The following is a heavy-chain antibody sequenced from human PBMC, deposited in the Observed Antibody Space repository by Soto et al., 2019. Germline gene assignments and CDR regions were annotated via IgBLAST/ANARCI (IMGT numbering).Heavy chain of an antibody. D-gene: IGHD2-15*01. CDR3: ARSTYCNGGSCYPQY. CDR2: ISYDGSDR. Sequence: GGSLRLSCEGPGFTFSDYGFHWVRQAPGKGLEWVAMISYDGSDRYYRNSVQGRFTISRDDSKNTVFLQMNSLRTEDTAMYYCARSTYCNGGSCYPQYWGPGTLVTVSS. V-gene: IGHV3-30*03. CDR1: GFTFSDYG. J-gene: IGHJ4*02.